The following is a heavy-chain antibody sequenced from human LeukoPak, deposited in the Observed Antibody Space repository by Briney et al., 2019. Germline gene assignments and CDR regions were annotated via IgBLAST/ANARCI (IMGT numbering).Heavy chain of an antibody. D-gene: IGHD6-19*01. J-gene: IGHJ4*02. V-gene: IGHV4-4*07. CDR2: ISTSGST. Sequence: SETLSLTCTVSGDSISTYSWSWIRQPAGKGLEWIGRISTSGSTNYNPSLKSRVTMSVDTSKNQFSLKLSSVTAADTAIYYCAGVKENSSGWYGDFDYWGQGTLVTVSS. CDR3: AGVKENSSGWYGDFDY. CDR1: GDSISTYS.